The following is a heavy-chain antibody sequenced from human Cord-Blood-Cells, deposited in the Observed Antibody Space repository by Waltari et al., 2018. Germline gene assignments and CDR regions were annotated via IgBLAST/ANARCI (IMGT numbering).Heavy chain of an antibody. CDR2: ISGSGGST. V-gene: IGHV3-23*01. Sequence: EVQLLESGGGLVQPGGSLRLSCAASGFTFSSYAMSWVRPAPGKGLEWVSAISGSGGSTYYADSVKGRFTISRDNSKNTLYLQMNSLRAEDTAVYYCAKNARGRGYSGYDGAFDIWGQGTMVTVSS. J-gene: IGHJ3*02. D-gene: IGHD5-12*01. CDR1: GFTFSSYA. CDR3: AKNARGRGYSGYDGAFDI.